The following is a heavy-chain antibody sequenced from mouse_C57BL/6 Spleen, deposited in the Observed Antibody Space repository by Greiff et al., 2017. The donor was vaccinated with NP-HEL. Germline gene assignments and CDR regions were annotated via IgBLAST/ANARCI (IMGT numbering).Heavy chain of an antibody. D-gene: IGHD4-1*01. J-gene: IGHJ4*01. CDR1: GFTFSDYG. V-gene: IGHV5-17*01. CDR2: ISSGSSTI. Sequence: DVHLVESGGGLVKPGGSLKLSCAASGFTFSDYGMHWVRQAPEKGLEWVAYISSGSSTIYYADTVKGRFTISRDNAKNTLFLQMTRLRSEDTAMYYCAKTGYYYAMDYWGQGTSVTVSS. CDR3: AKTGYYYAMDY.